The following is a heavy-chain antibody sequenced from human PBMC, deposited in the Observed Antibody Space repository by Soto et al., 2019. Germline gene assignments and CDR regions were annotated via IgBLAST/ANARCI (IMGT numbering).Heavy chain of an antibody. V-gene: IGHV4-34*01. CDR3: VRGEVVPAAGWFDP. CDR2: INHSGST. Sequence: SETLSLTCAVYGGSFSGYYWSWIRQPPGKGLEWIGEINHSGSTNYNPSLKSRVTISVDTSKNQFSLKLSSVTAADTAVYYCVRGEVVPAAGWFDPWGQGTLVTVSS. J-gene: IGHJ5*02. D-gene: IGHD2-2*01. CDR1: GGSFSGYY.